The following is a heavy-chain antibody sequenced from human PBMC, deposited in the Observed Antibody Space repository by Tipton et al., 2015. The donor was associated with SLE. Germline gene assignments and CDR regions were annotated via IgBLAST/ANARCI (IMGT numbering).Heavy chain of an antibody. D-gene: IGHD2-15*01. CDR2: IFTTGSA. V-gene: IGHV4-4*07. Sequence: TLSLTCSVSGGSVHTHYWNWIRQPAGKGLEWIGRIFTTGSANYNPSLKSRVTMSVDPSKNELSLKLSSVTAADTAVYYCARFKGSNVFDAFDVWGQGTVDTVSS. J-gene: IGHJ3*01. CDR3: ARFKGSNVFDAFDV. CDR1: GGSVHTHY.